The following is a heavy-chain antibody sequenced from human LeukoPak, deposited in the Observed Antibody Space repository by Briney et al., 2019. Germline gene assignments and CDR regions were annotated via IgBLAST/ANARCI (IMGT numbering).Heavy chain of an antibody. Sequence: SETLSLTCTVSGGSINNFWSWIRQPPGKGLECIAYIYYSDSTNYKPSLKSRVTVSVDTSKNQFSLKLSSVTAADTAVYYCARDVVGATGNAFDIWGQGTMVTVSS. CDR2: IYYSDST. D-gene: IGHD1-26*01. CDR3: ARDVVGATGNAFDI. CDR1: GGSINNF. V-gene: IGHV4-59*12. J-gene: IGHJ3*02.